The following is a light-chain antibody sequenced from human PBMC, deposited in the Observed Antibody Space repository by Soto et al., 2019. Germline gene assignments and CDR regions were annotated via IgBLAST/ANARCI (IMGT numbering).Light chain of an antibody. Sequence: DIQLTQSPSFLSASAGDRVTITCRASQGISNFLAWYQQKPGRAPKLLIYATSTLQSGVPSRFSGSGSGTEFTLTISSLQPEDFATYYCQQLNFFPITFGQGTKVDIK. V-gene: IGKV1-9*01. CDR3: QQLNFFPIT. CDR1: QGISNF. J-gene: IGKJ1*01. CDR2: ATS.